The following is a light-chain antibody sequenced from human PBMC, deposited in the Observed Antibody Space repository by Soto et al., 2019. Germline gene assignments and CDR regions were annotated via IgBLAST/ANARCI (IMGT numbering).Light chain of an antibody. CDR2: GAS. V-gene: IGKV3-20*01. CDR3: QQSGSSPWT. J-gene: IGKJ1*01. Sequence: VFTQSPGTLSLSHGERATLSCRASQSVSSSYLAWYQQKPGQAPRLLIYGASSRATGIPDRFSGSGSGTDFTLTIGRLEPGDFALYYCQQSGSSPWTFGHGTMVDI. CDR1: QSVSSSY.